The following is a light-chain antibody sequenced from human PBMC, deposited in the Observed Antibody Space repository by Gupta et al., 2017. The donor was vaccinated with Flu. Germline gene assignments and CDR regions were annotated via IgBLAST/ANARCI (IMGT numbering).Light chain of an antibody. CDR3: SSYAGSNIPVV. CDR1: SSDVGGYNY. V-gene: IGLV2-8*01. Sequence: QSALTQPPSASGSPGQSVTISCTGTSSDVGGYNYVSWYQQHPGKAPKLMIYEVSKRPSGVPDRFSGSKSGNTASLTVSGLQAEDEADYYCSSYAGSNIPVVFGGGTKLTVI. J-gene: IGLJ2*01. CDR2: EVS.